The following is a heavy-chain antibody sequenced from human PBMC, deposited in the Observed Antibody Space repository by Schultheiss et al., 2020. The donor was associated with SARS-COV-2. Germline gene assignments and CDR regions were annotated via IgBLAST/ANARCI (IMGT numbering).Heavy chain of an antibody. CDR3: ARIGDYYGSEIDAFDI. J-gene: IGHJ3*02. V-gene: IGHV2-70*11. CDR2: IDWDDDK. Sequence: TLSLTCTVSGGSISSYYWSWIRQPPGKALEWLARIDWDDDKYYSTSLKTRLTISKDTSKNQVVLTMTNMDPVDTATYYCARIGDYYGSEIDAFDIWGQGTMVTVSS. CDR1: GGSISSYY. D-gene: IGHD3-10*01.